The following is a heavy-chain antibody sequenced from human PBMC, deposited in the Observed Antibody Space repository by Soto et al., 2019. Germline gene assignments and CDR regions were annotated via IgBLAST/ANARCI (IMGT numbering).Heavy chain of an antibody. CDR3: ASRKQQLGSEFDY. J-gene: IGHJ4*02. CDR1: GGSISSSSYY. Sequence: QLQLQESGPGLVKPSETLSLTCTVSGGSISSSSYYWGWIRQPPGKGLEWIGSIYYSGSTYYNPSLKSRVTISVDTSKNQFSLKLSSVTAADTAVYYCASRKQQLGSEFDYWGQGTLVTVSS. V-gene: IGHV4-39*01. D-gene: IGHD6-13*01. CDR2: IYYSGST.